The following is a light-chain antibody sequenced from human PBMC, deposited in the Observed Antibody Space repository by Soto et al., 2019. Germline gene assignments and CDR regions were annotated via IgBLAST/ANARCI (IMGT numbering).Light chain of an antibody. V-gene: IGKV1D-12*01. CDR2: AAS. CDR3: QQANSFPRT. Sequence: DIQMTQSPSSVSASVGDRVTITCRASQAISTWLAWYQQKPGKAPKLLLCAASNLQTGVPSRFSGSGSGTDFTLTISSLQPEDFATYYCQQANSFPRTFGQGTKVEIK. CDR1: QAISTW. J-gene: IGKJ1*01.